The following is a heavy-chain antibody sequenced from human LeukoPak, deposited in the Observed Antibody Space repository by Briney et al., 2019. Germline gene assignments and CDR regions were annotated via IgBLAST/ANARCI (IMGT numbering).Heavy chain of an antibody. CDR1: GGSINNYY. Sequence: SETLSLTCTVSGGSINNYYWSWIRQPPGKGLEWIGYISYSGSTNYNPSLKSRVTISVDTSKNQFSLNLSSVTAADTAVYFCARLSWPGRGSRFDPWGQGTLVTVSS. V-gene: IGHV4-59*01. CDR3: ARLSWPGRGSRFDP. CDR2: ISYSGST. J-gene: IGHJ5*02. D-gene: IGHD3-10*01.